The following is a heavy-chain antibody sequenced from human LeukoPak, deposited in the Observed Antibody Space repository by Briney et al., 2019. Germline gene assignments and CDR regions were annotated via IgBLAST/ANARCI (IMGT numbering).Heavy chain of an antibody. CDR2: IRSKAYGGTT. CDR1: GFTFGDYA. Sequence: GGSLRLSCTASGFTFGDYAMSWVRQAPGKGLEWVGSIRSKAYGGTTEYAASVKGRFTISRDDSKSIAYLQMNSLKTEDTAVYYCTTTFSFYYYMDVWGKGTTVTVSS. D-gene: IGHD3-16*01. V-gene: IGHV3-49*04. CDR3: TTTFSFYYYMDV. J-gene: IGHJ6*03.